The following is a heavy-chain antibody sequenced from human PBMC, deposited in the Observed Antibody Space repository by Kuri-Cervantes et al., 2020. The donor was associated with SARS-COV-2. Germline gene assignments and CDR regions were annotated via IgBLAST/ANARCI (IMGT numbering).Heavy chain of an antibody. CDR3: ASRYSSSWYAVDY. J-gene: IGHJ4*02. CDR2: ISSSGSTI. CDR1: GFTVSSNY. V-gene: IGHV3-11*04. D-gene: IGHD6-13*01. Sequence: GESLKISCAASGFTVSSNYMSWIRQAPGKGLEWVSYISSSGSTIDYADSVKGRFTISRDNSKNTLYLQMNSLRAEDTAVYYCASRYSSSWYAVDYWGQGTLVTVSS.